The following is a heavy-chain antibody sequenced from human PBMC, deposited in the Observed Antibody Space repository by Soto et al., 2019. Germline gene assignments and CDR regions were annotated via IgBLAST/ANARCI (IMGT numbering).Heavy chain of an antibody. D-gene: IGHD6-19*01. CDR2: IKEDGNEK. CDR1: GFPFNNYY. Sequence: GSLRLSCAASGFPFNNYYMTWVRQASGKGPEWVASIKEDGNEKYYVDSVKGRFTISRDNVKNSVSLQLNSLRAEDTAVYFCTRGAGGWNYYYAMDVWGPGATVTVSS. V-gene: IGHV3-7*03. CDR3: TRGAGGWNYYYAMDV. J-gene: IGHJ6*02.